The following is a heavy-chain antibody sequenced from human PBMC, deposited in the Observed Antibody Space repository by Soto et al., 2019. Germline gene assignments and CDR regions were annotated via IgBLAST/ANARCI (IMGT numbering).Heavy chain of an antibody. V-gene: IGHV1-69*04. D-gene: IGHD3-10*01. J-gene: IGHJ4*02. Sequence: QVQLVHSGAEVKKPGSSVKVSCKASGGTFSSYTISWVRQAPGQGLEWMGRIIPILGIANYAQKFQGRVTITADKSTSTAYMELSSLRSEDTAVYYCARDQDYYGSGSYFYWGKGTLVTVSS. CDR1: GGTFSSYT. CDR2: IIPILGIA. CDR3: ARDQDYYGSGSYFY.